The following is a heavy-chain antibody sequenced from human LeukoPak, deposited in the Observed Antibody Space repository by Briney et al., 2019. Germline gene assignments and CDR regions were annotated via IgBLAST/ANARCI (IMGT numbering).Heavy chain of an antibody. CDR1: GFTFSSYG. Sequence: GGSLRLSCAASGFTFSSYGMHWVRQAPGKGLEWVAFIRCDGSNKYYADSVKGRFTISRDNSKNTLYLQINSLRAEDTAVYYCAKDSNYDFWSGYSFDYWGQGTLVTVSS. CDR3: AKDSNYDFWSGYSFDY. J-gene: IGHJ4*02. CDR2: IRCDGSNK. D-gene: IGHD3-3*01. V-gene: IGHV3-30*02.